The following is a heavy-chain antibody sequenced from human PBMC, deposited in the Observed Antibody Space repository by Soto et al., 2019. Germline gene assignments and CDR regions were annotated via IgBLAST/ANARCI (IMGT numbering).Heavy chain of an antibody. CDR3: ASSAGLDHSLNYNGLNV. D-gene: IGHD6-13*01. CDR1: GGTFTSTA. J-gene: IGHJ6*02. V-gene: IGHV1-69*01. CDR2: IIPVLGTP. Sequence: QVLLVQSSPEVKKPGSSVKVSCKASGGTFTSTAFSWVRQAPVQGLEWMGGIIPVLGTPNYAQKFQARLTVTADASTTTGHMELSRLRSDDTAVYYCASSAGLDHSLNYNGLNVWGQGTTVTVSS.